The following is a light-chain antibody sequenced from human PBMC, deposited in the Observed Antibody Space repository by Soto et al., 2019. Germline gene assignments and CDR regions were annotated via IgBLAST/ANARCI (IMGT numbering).Light chain of an antibody. CDR3: QQYYSGLT. J-gene: IGKJ4*01. Sequence: DIVMTQSPDSLAVSLGERATINCKSSQSVLYSSNNKNYLVWYQQKPGQSPKLLIYWASTRESGVPDRFSGSGSGTDFTLTISSLQAEDVAVYYCQQYYSGLTFGGGTKVEIK. V-gene: IGKV4-1*01. CDR2: WAS. CDR1: QSVLYSSNNKNY.